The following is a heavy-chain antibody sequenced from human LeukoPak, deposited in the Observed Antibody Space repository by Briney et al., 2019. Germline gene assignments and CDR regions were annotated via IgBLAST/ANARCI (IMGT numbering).Heavy chain of an antibody. Sequence: SETLSLTCTVSGGSISSYYWSWIRQPPGKGLEWIGYIYYSGSTNYNPSLKSRVTISVYTSKNQFSLKLSSVTAADTAVYYCARSSEGRYYYDSSGFSYYYYYMDVWGKGTTVTISS. J-gene: IGHJ6*03. D-gene: IGHD3-22*01. CDR3: ARSSEGRYYYDSSGFSYYYYYMDV. CDR2: IYYSGST. V-gene: IGHV4-59*01. CDR1: GGSISSYY.